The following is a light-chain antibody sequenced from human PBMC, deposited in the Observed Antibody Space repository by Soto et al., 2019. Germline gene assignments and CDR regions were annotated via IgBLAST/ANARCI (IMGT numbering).Light chain of an antibody. CDR2: SDD. CDR1: SSNIGAGYD. Sequence: VLTQPPSVSGAPGQRVTISCTGSSSNIGAGYDVHWYQQVPGTAPKLLIYSDDQRPSGVPDRFSGSKSGTSASLAISGLQSEDEADYICAAWNDDLNGPSYVFGTGTKVTVL. J-gene: IGLJ1*01. V-gene: IGLV1-44*01. CDR3: AAWNDDLNGPSYV.